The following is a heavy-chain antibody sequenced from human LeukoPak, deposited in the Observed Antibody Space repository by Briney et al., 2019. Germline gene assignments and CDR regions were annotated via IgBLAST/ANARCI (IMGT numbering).Heavy chain of an antibody. CDR1: GGSFSGYY. J-gene: IGHJ5*02. V-gene: IGHV4-34*01. Sequence: SETLSLTCAVYGGSFSGYYWSWIRQPPGKGLEWIGEINHSGSTNYNPSLKSRVTISVDTSKNQFSLKLSSVTAADTAVYYCARGPVGVVVVPAGFDPWGQGTLVTVSS. CDR3: ARGPVGVVVVPAGFDP. D-gene: IGHD2-2*01. CDR2: INHSGST.